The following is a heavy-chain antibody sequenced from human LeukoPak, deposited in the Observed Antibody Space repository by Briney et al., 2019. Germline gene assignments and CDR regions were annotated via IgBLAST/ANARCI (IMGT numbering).Heavy chain of an antibody. D-gene: IGHD5-18*01. Sequence: SETLSLTCTVSGGSISSYYWSWIRQPPGKGLEWIGYIYYSGSTNYNPSLKSRVTISVDTSKNQFSLKLSSVTAADTAVYYCARSRGYSYGFDYWGQGTLVTISS. CDR1: GGSISSYY. V-gene: IGHV4-59*01. CDR2: IYYSGST. CDR3: ARSRGYSYGFDY. J-gene: IGHJ4*02.